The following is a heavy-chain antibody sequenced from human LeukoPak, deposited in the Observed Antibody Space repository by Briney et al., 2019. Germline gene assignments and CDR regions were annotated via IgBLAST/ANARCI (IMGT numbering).Heavy chain of an antibody. J-gene: IGHJ4*02. Sequence: GGSLRLSCAASGFTFSSYWMSWVRQAPGKGLEWVANIKQDGSEKYYVDSVKGRFTISRDNAKNSLYLQMNSLRAEDTAVYYCARDRRSSNSCFFDYWGQGTLVTVSS. CDR2: IKQDGSEK. D-gene: IGHD2-2*01. V-gene: IGHV3-7*01. CDR1: GFTFSSYW. CDR3: ARDRRSSNSCFFDY.